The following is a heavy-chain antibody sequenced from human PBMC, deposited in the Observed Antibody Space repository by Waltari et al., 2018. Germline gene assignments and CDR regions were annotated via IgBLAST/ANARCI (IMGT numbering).Heavy chain of an antibody. CDR3: ARHVGGYCGGGSCYCDY. CDR2: IIPGSADT. D-gene: IGHD2-15*01. V-gene: IGHV5-51*01. J-gene: IGHJ4*02. CDR1: GYNFGSFW. Sequence: EVQLVQSGAEVKKPGESLKISCKGSGYNFGSFWIGWVRQLPGKGLGWMGIIIPGSADTGVSPSVQGQGTISADKFISTAYLQWSSLKASDTAMYYCARHVGGYCGGGSCYCDYWGQGSLVTVSS.